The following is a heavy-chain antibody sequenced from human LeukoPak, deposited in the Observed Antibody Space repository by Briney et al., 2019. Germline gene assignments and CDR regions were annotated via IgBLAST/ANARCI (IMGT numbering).Heavy chain of an antibody. V-gene: IGHV3-7*05. Sequence: GGSLRLSCAASGFTFSTYWMSWVRQAPGKGLEWVANIKQDGSEKYYVDSVKGRFTISRDNAKNSLYLQMNSLRAEDTAVYYCAKRFCTSAGCSFFDSWGPGTLVTVSS. CDR1: GFTFSTYW. J-gene: IGHJ4*02. D-gene: IGHD2-2*01. CDR3: AKRFCTSAGCSFFDS. CDR2: IKQDGSEK.